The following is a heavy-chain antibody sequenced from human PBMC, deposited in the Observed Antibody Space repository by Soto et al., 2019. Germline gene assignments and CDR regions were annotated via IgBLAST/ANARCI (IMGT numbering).Heavy chain of an antibody. D-gene: IGHD2-2*01. Sequence: QVQLVESGGGVVQPGRSLRLSCAASGFTFSNYGMHWVRQAPGKGLEWVAIISYDGDNEYYADSVRGRFTISRDNSKNPLYLQTSRLRQEDTAVYYCAKDGGPVYCNSPGCSAKHFDYWGQGTLVTVSS. V-gene: IGHV3-30*18. J-gene: IGHJ4*02. CDR2: ISYDGDNE. CDR1: GFTFSNYG. CDR3: AKDGGPVYCNSPGCSAKHFDY.